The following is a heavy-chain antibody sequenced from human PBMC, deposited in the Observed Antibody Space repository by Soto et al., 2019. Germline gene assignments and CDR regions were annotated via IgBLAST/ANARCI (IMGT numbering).Heavy chain of an antibody. CDR3: AKDLRFRDFDY. CDR2: ISYDGSNK. J-gene: IGHJ4*02. V-gene: IGHV3-30*18. D-gene: IGHD3-10*01. CDR1: GFTFSSYG. Sequence: QVQLVESGGGVVQPGRSLRLSCAASGFTFSSYGMHWVRQAPGKGLEWVAVISYDGSNKYYADSVKGRFTISRDNAKNTLYLQMNSLRAEDTAVYYCAKDLRFRDFDYWGQGTLVTVSS.